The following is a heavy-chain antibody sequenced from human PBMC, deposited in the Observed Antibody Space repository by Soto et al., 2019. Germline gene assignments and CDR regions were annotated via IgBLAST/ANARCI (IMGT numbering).Heavy chain of an antibody. Sequence: QITLKESGPTLVKPTQTLALTCTLSGFSLSTRDVGVGWIRQPPGKALEWLALLYWDDDNRYSPSLRRRLTLTKDTSKNQVVLTMTNMDPVDTATYYCAHGSGWLFDYWGPGTLVTVSS. V-gene: IGHV2-5*02. CDR1: GFSLSTRDVG. CDR2: LYWDDDN. J-gene: IGHJ4*02. CDR3: AHGSGWLFDY. D-gene: IGHD6-19*01.